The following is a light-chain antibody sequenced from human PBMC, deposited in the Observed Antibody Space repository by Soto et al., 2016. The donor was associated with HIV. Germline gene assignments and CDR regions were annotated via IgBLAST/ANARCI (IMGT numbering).Light chain of an antibody. CDR2: AAS. CDR1: QMINSY. V-gene: IGKV1-39*01. J-gene: IGKJ4*01. Sequence: DIQMTQSPSSLSASIGDRVTITCRASQMINSYLNWYQQKPGKAPKLLIYAASSLQVGVPSRFSGSASGTDFTLTISSLQPEDFATYYCQQYNSYPPTFGGGTTVEIK. CDR3: QQYNSYPPT.